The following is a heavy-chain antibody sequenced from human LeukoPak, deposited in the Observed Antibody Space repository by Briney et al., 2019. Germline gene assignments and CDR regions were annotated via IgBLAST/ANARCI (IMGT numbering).Heavy chain of an antibody. CDR2: ISYDGSNK. J-gene: IGHJ4*02. CDR3: AKDRLSSGWYFDY. CDR1: GFTFSSYG. V-gene: IGHV3-30*18. Sequence: GGSLRLSCAASGFTFSSYGMHWVRQAPGKGLEWVAVISYDGSNKYYADSVQGRFTISRDNSKNTLYLQMNSLRAEDTAVYYCAKDRLSSGWYFDYWGQGTLVTVSS. D-gene: IGHD6-19*01.